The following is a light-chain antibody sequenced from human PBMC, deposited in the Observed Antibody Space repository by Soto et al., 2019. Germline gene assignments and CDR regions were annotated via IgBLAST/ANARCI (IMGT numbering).Light chain of an antibody. V-gene: IGKV1-9*01. CDR3: QHLYNYVFT. J-gene: IGKJ3*01. CDR1: QGVSSL. Sequence: DIQLTQSPSFLSASVGDRVTITCRASQGVSSLLAWYQQKPGRAPKLLIYAASTLQSGVPSRFSGSGSGTEFTLTISSLQPEDFATYYCQHLYNYVFTFGHGTKVDI. CDR2: AAS.